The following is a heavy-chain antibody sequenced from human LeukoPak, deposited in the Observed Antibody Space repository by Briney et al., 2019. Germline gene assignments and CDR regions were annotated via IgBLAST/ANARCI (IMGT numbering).Heavy chain of an antibody. CDR3: ARGRTGTTDLDY. Sequence: SVKVSCKASGGTFSSYAISWVRQAPGQGLEWMGGIIPIFGTANYAQKFQGRVTMTTDTSTSTAYMELRSLRSDDTAVYYCARGRTGTTDLDYWGQGTLVTVSS. CDR2: IIPIFGTA. J-gene: IGHJ4*02. D-gene: IGHD1-1*01. CDR1: GGTFSSYA. V-gene: IGHV1-69*05.